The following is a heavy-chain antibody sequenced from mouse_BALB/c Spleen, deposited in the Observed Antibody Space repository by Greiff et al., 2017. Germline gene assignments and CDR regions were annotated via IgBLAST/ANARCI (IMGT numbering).Heavy chain of an antibody. J-gene: IGHJ4*01. D-gene: IGHD2-3*01. V-gene: IGHV8-12*01. CDR1: GFSLSTSGMG. CDR3: ARRARDGYYSYAMDY. CDR2: IYWDDDK. Sequence: QVTLKVSGPGILQPSQTLSLTCSFSGFSLSTSGMGVSWIRQPSGKGLEWLAHIYWDDDKRYNPSLKSRLTISKDTSRNQVFLKITSVDTADTATYYCARRARDGYYSYAMDYWGQGTSVTVSS.